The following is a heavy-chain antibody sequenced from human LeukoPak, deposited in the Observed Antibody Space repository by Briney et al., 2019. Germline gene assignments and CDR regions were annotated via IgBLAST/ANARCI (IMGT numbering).Heavy chain of an antibody. J-gene: IGHJ4*02. Sequence: SETLSLTCAVYGGSFSGYYWSWIRQPPGKGLEWIGEINHSGSTNYNPSLKGRVTISVDTSKNQFSLKLSSVTAADTAVYYCARGDIVVVPALDYWGQGTLVTVSS. CDR2: INHSGST. CDR1: GGSFSGYY. V-gene: IGHV4-34*01. CDR3: ARGDIVVVPALDY. D-gene: IGHD2-2*01.